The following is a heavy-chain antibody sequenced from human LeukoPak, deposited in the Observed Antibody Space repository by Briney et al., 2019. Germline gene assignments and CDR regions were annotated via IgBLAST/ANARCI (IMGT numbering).Heavy chain of an antibody. V-gene: IGHV3-7*05. CDR3: ARAGQLNY. D-gene: IGHD6-13*01. Sequence: GGSLRLSCVGSGFTFSGYWMNWVRQAPGRGLEWVAKIEEDGSAKYYTDSVKGRFSIYRDNAKNSLYLQMYSLRAEDTAMYYCARAGQLNYWGQGTLVTVSS. CDR2: IEEDGSAK. CDR1: GFTFSGYW. J-gene: IGHJ4*02.